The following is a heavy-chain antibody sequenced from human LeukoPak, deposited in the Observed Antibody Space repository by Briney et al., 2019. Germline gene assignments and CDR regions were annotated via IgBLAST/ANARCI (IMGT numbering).Heavy chain of an antibody. J-gene: IGHJ4*02. D-gene: IGHD6-13*01. Sequence: AETLSLTCTVSGGSISSYYWSWIRQPPGKGLEWIGYIYYSGSTNYNPSLKSRVTISVDTSKNQFSLKLSSVTAADTAVYYCARAREEQLDFDYWGQGTLDTVLS. CDR3: ARAREEQLDFDY. V-gene: IGHV4-59*01. CDR2: IYYSGST. CDR1: GGSISSYY.